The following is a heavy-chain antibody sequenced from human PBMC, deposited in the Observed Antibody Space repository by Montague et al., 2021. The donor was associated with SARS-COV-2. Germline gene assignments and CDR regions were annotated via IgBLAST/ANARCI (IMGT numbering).Heavy chain of an antibody. CDR2: II. D-gene: IGHD3-10*01. J-gene: IGHJ6*02. Sequence: IIYYADFVEGRFTISRDHAKNSLYLHMNSLRVGDTAVYYCATLARGLFDHGMEVWGQGTTVTVFS. CDR3: ATLARGLFDHGMEV. V-gene: IGHV3-48*03.